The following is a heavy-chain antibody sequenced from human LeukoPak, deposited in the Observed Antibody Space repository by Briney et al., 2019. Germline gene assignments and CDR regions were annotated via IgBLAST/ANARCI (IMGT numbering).Heavy chain of an antibody. V-gene: IGHV3-15*01. CDR1: GFTFTNTW. CDR2: IKSKTDGGTT. Sequence: GGSLRLSCAASGFTFTNTWMSWVRQAPGKGLEWVGRIKSKTDGGTTDYAAPVKGRFTISRDDSKNTLYLQMNSLTTDDTAVYYCTTHYDSFPDYWGQGTLVTVSS. D-gene: IGHD3-3*01. CDR3: TTHYDSFPDY. J-gene: IGHJ4*02.